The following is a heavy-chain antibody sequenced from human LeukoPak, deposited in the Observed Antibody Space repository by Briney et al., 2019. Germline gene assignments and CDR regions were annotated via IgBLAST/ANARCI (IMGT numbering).Heavy chain of an antibody. CDR2: IYYSGST. D-gene: IGHD1-7*01. CDR3: ASPTGTTGYYYYMDV. J-gene: IGHJ6*03. V-gene: IGHV4-39*01. Sequence: PSKTLSLTCTVSGGSISSSSYYWGWIRQPPGKGLEWIGSIYYSGSTYYNPSLKSRVTISVDTSKNQFSLKLSSVTAADTAVYYCASPTGTTGYYYYMDVWGKGTTVTVSS. CDR1: GGSISSSSYY.